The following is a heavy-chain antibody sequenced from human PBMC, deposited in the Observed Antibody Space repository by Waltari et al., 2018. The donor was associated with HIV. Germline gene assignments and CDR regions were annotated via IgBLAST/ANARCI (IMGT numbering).Heavy chain of an antibody. CDR1: DYSITSGYY. CDR3: ASTYYDLLEGWYFDF. CDR2: IPHSGTT. J-gene: IGHJ4*02. D-gene: IGHD3-3*01. V-gene: IGHV4-38-2*02. Sequence: QVQLQESGPGLVKPSETLSLTCSVSDYSITSGYYWGWIRQSPGRGLEWIRSIPHSGTTVYSPSLKSRVTLFRDTSKNQFFLKLTSATAEDTAVYYCASTYYDLLEGWYFDFWGQGRLVTVSS.